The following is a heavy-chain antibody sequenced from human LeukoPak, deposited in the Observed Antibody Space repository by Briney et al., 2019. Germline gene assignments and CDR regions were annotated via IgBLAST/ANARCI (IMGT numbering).Heavy chain of an antibody. CDR3: ARTPGYYLYYFDY. Sequence: PGRSLRLSCAASGFTFSSYAMHWVRQAPGKGLEWVVVISYDGSNKYYADSVKGRFTISRDNSKNTLYLQMNSLRAEDTAVYYCARTPGYYLYYFDYWGQGTLVTVSS. J-gene: IGHJ4*02. CDR1: GFTFSSYA. CDR2: ISYDGSNK. D-gene: IGHD3-22*01. V-gene: IGHV3-30-3*01.